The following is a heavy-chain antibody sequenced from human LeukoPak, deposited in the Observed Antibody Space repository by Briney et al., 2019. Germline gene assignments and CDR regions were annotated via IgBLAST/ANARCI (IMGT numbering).Heavy chain of an antibody. Sequence: GASVKVSYKASGYTFTSYDINWVRQATGQGLEWMGWMNPNSGNTGYAQKFQGRVTITRNTSISTAYMELSSLRSDDTAVYYCARDSRYCSGGSCSHPPGYWGQGTLVTVSS. D-gene: IGHD2-15*01. J-gene: IGHJ4*02. CDR3: ARDSRYCSGGSCSHPPGY. CDR2: MNPNSGNT. CDR1: GYTFTSYD. V-gene: IGHV1-8*03.